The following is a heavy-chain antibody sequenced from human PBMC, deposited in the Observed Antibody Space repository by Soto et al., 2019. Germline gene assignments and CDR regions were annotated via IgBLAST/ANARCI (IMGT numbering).Heavy chain of an antibody. J-gene: IGHJ4*02. V-gene: IGHV2-5*02. CDR1: GFSLSTSGVG. CDR3: AHRRSAPGTRILDS. D-gene: IGHD1-1*01. CDR2: IYWDYDR. Sequence: QITLKESGPTLVKPTQTLTLTCTFSGFSLSTSGVGVGWIRQPPGKALGWLALIYWDYDRRYSPSLKSRLTITKDIPKTPVILTMTNMEPVFTATYYCAHRRSAPGTRILDSRGKGTLVTGSS.